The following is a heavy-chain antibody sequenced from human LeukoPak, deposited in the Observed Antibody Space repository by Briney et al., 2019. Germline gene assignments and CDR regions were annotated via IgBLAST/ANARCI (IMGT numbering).Heavy chain of an antibody. Sequence: GASVKVSCKASGYTFSGYYMHWVRQAPGQGPEWMGWINPNSGGTNYAQKFQGRVTMTRDTSISTAYMELSRLRSDDTAVYYCARGYPLSTTAAGTYFQHWGQGTLVTVSS. V-gene: IGHV1-2*02. CDR1: GYTFSGYY. CDR3: ARGYPLSTTAAGTYFQH. J-gene: IGHJ1*01. D-gene: IGHD6-13*01. CDR2: INPNSGGT.